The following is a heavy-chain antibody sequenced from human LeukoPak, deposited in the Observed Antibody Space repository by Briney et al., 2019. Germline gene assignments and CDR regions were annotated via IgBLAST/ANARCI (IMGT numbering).Heavy chain of an antibody. D-gene: IGHD3-3*01. V-gene: IGHV1-18*01. J-gene: IGHJ4*02. CDR2: ISAYNGNT. CDR1: GYTFTSYG. Sequence: ASVKVSCKASGYTFTSYGISWVRQAPGQGLEWMGWISAYNGNTNYAQKLQGRVTMTTDTSTSTAYMELRSLRSDDTAVYYCARETFLFWSGALGGVDYWGQGTLVTVSS. CDR3: ARETFLFWSGALGGVDY.